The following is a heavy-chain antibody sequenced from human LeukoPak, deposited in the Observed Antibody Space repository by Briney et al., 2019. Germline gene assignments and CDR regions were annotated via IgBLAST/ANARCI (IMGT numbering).Heavy chain of an antibody. CDR2: ISTYNGNT. D-gene: IGHD6-13*01. CDR3: ARDSLGVEQQLPTD. V-gene: IGHV1-18*01. J-gene: IGHJ4*02. Sequence: ASVKVSCKASGYTFVNYGVNWVRQAPGQGLEWMGWISTYNGNTVYAQRFQGRLTMTTDTSTTTAYMELRSLRFDDTAMYYCARDSLGVEQQLPTDWGQGTLVTVSS. CDR1: GYTFVNYG.